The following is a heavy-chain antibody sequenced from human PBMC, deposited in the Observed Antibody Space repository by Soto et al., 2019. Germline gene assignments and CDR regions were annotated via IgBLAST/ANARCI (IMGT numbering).Heavy chain of an antibody. D-gene: IGHD6-6*01. V-gene: IGHV1-46*01. J-gene: IGHJ6*02. CDR1: GYTFTSYY. CDR3: ARDSSIAARPSSRWHYYYYGMDV. CDR2: INPSSGST. Sequence: ASVKVSCKASGYTFTSYYMHWVRQAPGQGLEWMGIINPSSGSTSYAQKFQGRVTMTRDTSTSTVYMELSSLRSEDTAVYYCARDSSIAARPSSRWHYYYYGMDVWGQGTTVTVSS.